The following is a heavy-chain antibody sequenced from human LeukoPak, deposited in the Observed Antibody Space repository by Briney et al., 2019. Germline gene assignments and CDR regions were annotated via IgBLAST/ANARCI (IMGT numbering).Heavy chain of an antibody. V-gene: IGHV4-59*01. CDR1: GGSISSYY. CDR2: VYYSGST. CDR3: ARFRSGSYYYYYYGMDV. D-gene: IGHD1-26*01. J-gene: IGHJ6*02. Sequence: SETLSLTCTVSGGSISSYYWSWIRQPPGKRLEWIGYVYYSGSTNYNPSLKSRVTISVDTSKNQFSLKLSSVTAADTAVYYCARFRSGSYYYYYYGMDVWGQGTTVTVSS.